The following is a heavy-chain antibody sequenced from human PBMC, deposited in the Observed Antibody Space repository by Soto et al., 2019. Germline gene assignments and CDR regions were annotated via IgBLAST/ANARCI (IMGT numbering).Heavy chain of an antibody. CDR3: ARDARNADYDY. J-gene: IGHJ4*02. V-gene: IGHV3-48*02. Sequence: EVQLVESGGGLVQPGGSLRLSCEVSGFTFSIHAMNWVRQAPGKGLEWVAYIHGTRSIIYYAESVKGRFTISRDNAKNSLFLQMDSLRDEDTAVYYCARDARNADYDYWGQGTLVTVSS. D-gene: IGHD3-16*01. CDR2: IHGTRSII. CDR1: GFTFSIHA.